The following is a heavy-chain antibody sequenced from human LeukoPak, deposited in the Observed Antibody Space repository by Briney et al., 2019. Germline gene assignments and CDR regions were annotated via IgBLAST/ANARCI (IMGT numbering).Heavy chain of an antibody. V-gene: IGHV4-34*01. D-gene: IGHD2-2*01. CDR1: GGSFSGYY. CDR3: ARVATRSRTDY. Sequence: PSETLSLTCAVYGGSFSGYYWSWIRQPPGKGLEWIGEINHSGSTNYNPSLKSRVTISVDTSKNQFSLKLSSVTAADTAVYYCARVATRSRTDYWGQGTLVTVSS. J-gene: IGHJ4*02. CDR2: INHSGST.